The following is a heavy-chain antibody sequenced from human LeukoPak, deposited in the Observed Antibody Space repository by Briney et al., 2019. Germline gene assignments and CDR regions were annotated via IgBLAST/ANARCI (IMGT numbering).Heavy chain of an antibody. CDR3: ARGGYSYGPAGYYYMDV. Sequence: SETLSLTCTVSGGSISSYYWSWIRQPPGKRLEWFGYIYYSGPTNYNPSLKSRVYISVDTSKNQFSLKLSSVTAADTAVYYCARGGYSYGPAGYYYMDVWGKGTTVTVSS. V-gene: IGHV4-59*01. D-gene: IGHD5-18*01. J-gene: IGHJ6*03. CDR1: GGSISSYY. CDR2: IYYSGPT.